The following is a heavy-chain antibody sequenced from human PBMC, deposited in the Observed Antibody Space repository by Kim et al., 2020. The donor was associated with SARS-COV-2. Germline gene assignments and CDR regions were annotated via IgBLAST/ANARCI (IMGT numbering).Heavy chain of an antibody. D-gene: IGHD3-22*01. CDR1: GGSISSGGYY. CDR3: ARSRGSRVIMVVVVIDAFVI. V-gene: IGHV4-31*03. CDR2: IYYSGST. J-gene: IGHJ3*02. Sequence: SETLSLTCTVSGGSISSGGYYWSWIRQHPGKGLEWIGYIYYSGSTYYNPSLKSRVTISVDTSKNQFFLKLSSVTAADTAVYYCARSRGSRVIMVVVVIDAFVIWRQGTMVTVSS.